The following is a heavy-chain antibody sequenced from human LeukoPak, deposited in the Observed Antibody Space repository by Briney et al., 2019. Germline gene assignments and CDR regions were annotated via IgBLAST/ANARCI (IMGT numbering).Heavy chain of an antibody. CDR1: GFTFSTYW. V-gene: IGHV3-74*01. D-gene: IGHD2-15*01. CDR3: ARACSGGSCHAGDY. CDR2: IKPDGRGT. J-gene: IGHJ4*02. Sequence: PGGSMRLSCAASGFTFSTYWMHWVRQAPGKGLVWVSRIKPDGRGTNYADSVKGRFTISRDNAKNTLYLQMNSLRAEDTAVYYCARACSGGSCHAGDYWGQGTLVTVSS.